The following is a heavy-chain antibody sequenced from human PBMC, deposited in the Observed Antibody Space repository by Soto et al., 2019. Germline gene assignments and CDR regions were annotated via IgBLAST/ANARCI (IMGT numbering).Heavy chain of an antibody. V-gene: IGHV3-21*01. D-gene: IGHD3-3*01. CDR1: GFTFSSYS. J-gene: IGHJ4*02. CDR3: ARDSEYYDFWSGYRPNDY. Sequence: GGSLRLSCAASGFTFSSYSMNWVRQAPGKGLEWVSSISSSSSYIYYADSVKGRFTISRDNAKNSLYLQMNSLRAEDTAVYYCARDSEYYDFWSGYRPNDYWGQGTLVTVSS. CDR2: ISSSSSYI.